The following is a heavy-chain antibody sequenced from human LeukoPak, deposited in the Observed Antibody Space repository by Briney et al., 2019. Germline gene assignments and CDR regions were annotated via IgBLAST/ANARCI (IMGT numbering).Heavy chain of an antibody. J-gene: IGHJ4*02. V-gene: IGHV3-23*01. CDR2: ISNSGGST. D-gene: IGHD6-19*01. CDR3: ARHSSGWLFDY. CDR1: GFTFSSYA. Sequence: GGSLRLSCAASGFTFSSYAMSWVRQAPGKGLGWVSAISNSGGSTYYADSVKGRFTISRDNAKNSLYLQMNSLRAEDTAVYYCARHSSGWLFDYWGQGTLVTVSS.